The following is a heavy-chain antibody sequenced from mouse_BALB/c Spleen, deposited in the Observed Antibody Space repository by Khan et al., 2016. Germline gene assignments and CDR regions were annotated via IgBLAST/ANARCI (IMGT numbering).Heavy chain of an antibody. Sequence: VQLQQSGAELVKPGASVKLSCTASGFNIKDTYMHWVKQRPEQGLEWIGRIDPANGNTKYDPKFQGKSTITEDTSSTTAYLQLSSLTSEDTAVYYCARCRTAFAYGGQGTLVTVSA. J-gene: IGHJ3*01. D-gene: IGHD4-1*01. CDR2: IDPANGNT. V-gene: IGHV14-3*02. CDR3: ARCRTAFAY. CDR1: GFNIKDTY.